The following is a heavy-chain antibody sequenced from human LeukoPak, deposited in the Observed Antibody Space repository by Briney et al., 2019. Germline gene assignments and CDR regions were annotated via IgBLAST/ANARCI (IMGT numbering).Heavy chain of an antibody. CDR1: GGSITCSSYY. Sequence: PSETLSLTCTASGGSITCSSYYWGWIRQPPGKGPEWIGSIYYSGSTNYNPSLKSRVTISLDTSKNQFSLKLTSVTAADTAVYYCASVRGYSSGWYASGFDPWGQGTLVTVSS. CDR2: IYYSGST. J-gene: IGHJ5*02. CDR3: ASVRGYSSGWYASGFDP. V-gene: IGHV4-39*07. D-gene: IGHD6-19*01.